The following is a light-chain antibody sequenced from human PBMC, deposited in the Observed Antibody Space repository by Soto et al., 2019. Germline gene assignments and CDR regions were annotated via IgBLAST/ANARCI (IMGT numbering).Light chain of an antibody. V-gene: IGLV1-44*01. CDR3: AAWDDNLNAYV. J-gene: IGLJ1*01. CDR2: SNN. Sequence: QSVLTQPPSASGTPGQRVTISCSGGSSKIGTNSVNWYQQLPGTAPKLLIYSNNQRPSGVPDRFSGSKSGTSASLAISGLQSEDEADYYCAAWDDNLNAYVLGTGTKVTVL. CDR1: SSKIGTNS.